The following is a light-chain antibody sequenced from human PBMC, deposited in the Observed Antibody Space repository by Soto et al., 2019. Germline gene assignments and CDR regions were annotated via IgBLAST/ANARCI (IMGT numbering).Light chain of an antibody. CDR1: QSLAYRDGNTY. Sequence: DVVMTQSPLSLPVTLGQPASISCRSSQSLAYRDGNTYLSWFQQRPGQSPRRLIYRVSNRDSGVPDRCSGSGSGTDFKLKISRVEAEDVGVYYCMQGTHWPLTFGGGTRVEIK. V-gene: IGKV2-30*01. CDR2: RVS. CDR3: MQGTHWPLT. J-gene: IGKJ4*01.